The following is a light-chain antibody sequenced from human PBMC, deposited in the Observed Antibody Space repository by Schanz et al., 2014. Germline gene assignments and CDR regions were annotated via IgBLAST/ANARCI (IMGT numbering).Light chain of an antibody. V-gene: IGLV1-40*01. Sequence: QSVLTQPPSVSGAPGQRVTISCTGSSSNIGAGYDVHWYQQLPRTAPKLLIYGNTNRPSGVPDRFSGSKSGTSASLAITGLQAEDEADYYCQSYDSSLREVFGGGTKLTVL. CDR3: QSYDSSLREV. J-gene: IGLJ3*02. CDR2: GNT. CDR1: SSNIGAGYD.